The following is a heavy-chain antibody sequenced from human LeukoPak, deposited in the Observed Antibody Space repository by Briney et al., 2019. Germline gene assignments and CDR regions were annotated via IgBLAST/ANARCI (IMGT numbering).Heavy chain of an antibody. V-gene: IGHV4-34*01. J-gene: IGHJ4*02. D-gene: IGHD6-6*01. CDR2: INHSGST. Sequence: SETLSLTCTVSGGSISSYYWSWIRQPPGKGLEWIGEINHSGSTNYNPSLKSRVTISVDTSKNQFSLKLSSVTAADTAVYYCARGVTNSSSGFFDYWGQGTLVTVSS. CDR1: GGSISSYY. CDR3: ARGVTNSSSGFFDY.